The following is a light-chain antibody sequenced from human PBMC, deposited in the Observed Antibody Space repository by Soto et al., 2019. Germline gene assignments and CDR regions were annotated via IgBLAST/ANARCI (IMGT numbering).Light chain of an antibody. J-gene: IGLJ1*01. Sequence: QSALTQPASVSGSPGQSITMSCTGTSSDVGSYDFVSWYQQHPGKDPKLLIYEVSNRPSGVSARFSGSKSDNTASLTISGLQAADEADYYCSSYSSSTARNVFGSGTKLTVL. V-gene: IGLV2-14*01. CDR3: SSYSSSTARNV. CDR2: EVS. CDR1: SSDVGSYDF.